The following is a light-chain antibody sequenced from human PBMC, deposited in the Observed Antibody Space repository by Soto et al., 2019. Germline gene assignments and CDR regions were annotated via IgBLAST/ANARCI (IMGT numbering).Light chain of an antibody. CDR3: QQYGSSPWT. J-gene: IGKJ1*01. Sequence: EIVLTQSPVTLSRSPVSRSTLSCMASQSVSRNFLAWYRQKPGQAPRLLICGASNRATDTPDRFSGSGSGADFSLTISRLEPEDFAVYYCQQYGSSPWTFGQGTKVDNK. V-gene: IGKV3-20*01. CDR2: GAS. CDR1: QSVSRNF.